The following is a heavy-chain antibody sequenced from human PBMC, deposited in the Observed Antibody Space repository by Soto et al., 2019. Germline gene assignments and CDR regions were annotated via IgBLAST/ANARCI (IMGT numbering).Heavy chain of an antibody. J-gene: IGHJ4*02. Sequence: QVQLVQSGAEVKKPGSSVKVSCKASGGTFSSYTISWVRQAPGQGLEWMGRIIPILGIANYAQKFQGRVTNTADKSTSTAYMELSSLRSEDTAVYYCASLATADTLDYWGQGTLVTVSS. CDR1: GGTFSSYT. CDR2: IIPILGIA. D-gene: IGHD6-13*01. CDR3: ASLATADTLDY. V-gene: IGHV1-69*02.